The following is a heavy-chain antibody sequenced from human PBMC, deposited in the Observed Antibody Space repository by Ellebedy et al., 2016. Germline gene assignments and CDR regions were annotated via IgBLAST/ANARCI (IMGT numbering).Heavy chain of an antibody. CDR3: AREGVIVGASGFDH. D-gene: IGHD3-22*01. Sequence: GGSLRLSCAASGFTFSDYALNWVRQAPGKGLEWVSAISRWDGANKYLANSVKGRFTIARDNSENTLYLQMNSLRGDDTAIYYCAREGVIVGASGFDHWGQGTQVTVSS. V-gene: IGHV3-23*01. CDR2: ISRWDGANK. CDR1: GFTFSDYA. J-gene: IGHJ5*02.